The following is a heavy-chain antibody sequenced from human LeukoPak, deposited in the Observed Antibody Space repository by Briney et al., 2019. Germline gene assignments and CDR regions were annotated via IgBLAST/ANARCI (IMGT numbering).Heavy chain of an antibody. D-gene: IGHD1-14*01. Sequence: GESLKIPCKGSRYIFRTYWIDWVRQMPGKGLEWMGIIYPGDSDTRYGPSFQGQVTISVDKSISTAYLQWSSLKASDSAMYYCAAALSSSHPDDFAYWGQGTLVTVSS. J-gene: IGHJ4*02. CDR2: IYPGDSDT. CDR1: RYIFRTYW. CDR3: AAALSSSHPDDFAY. V-gene: IGHV5-51*01.